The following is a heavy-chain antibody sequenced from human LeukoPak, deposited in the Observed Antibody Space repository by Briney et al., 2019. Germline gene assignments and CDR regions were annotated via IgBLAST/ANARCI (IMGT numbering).Heavy chain of an antibody. V-gene: IGHV3-74*03. Sequence: GGSLRLSCAASGFTFSRYWMHWVRQAPGRGLMWVSRISPDGSTTLYADSVKGRFTISRDNAKNTLYLQMNGLGAEDTAVYYCARLEYYGSDNRFDYWGQGTLVTVSS. CDR1: GFTFSRYW. CDR3: ARLEYYGSDNRFDY. CDR2: ISPDGSTT. D-gene: IGHD3-10*01. J-gene: IGHJ4*02.